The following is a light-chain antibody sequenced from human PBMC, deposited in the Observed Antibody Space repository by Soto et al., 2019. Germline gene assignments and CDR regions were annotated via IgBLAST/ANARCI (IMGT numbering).Light chain of an antibody. CDR1: TSNIGASYE. Sequence: QSVLTQPPSVSGAPGQRVTISCTGSTSNIGASYEVHWYQQLPGTAPKLLISGHNNRPSGVPDRFFGSKSGTSASLTITGLQAEDEADYFCQSYDSSLSGSGVFGGGTQLTVL. J-gene: IGLJ3*02. CDR3: QSYDSSLSGSGV. CDR2: GHN. V-gene: IGLV1-40*01.